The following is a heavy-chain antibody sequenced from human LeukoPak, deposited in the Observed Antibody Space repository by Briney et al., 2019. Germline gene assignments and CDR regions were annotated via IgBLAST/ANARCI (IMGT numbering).Heavy chain of an antibody. Sequence: ASVKVSCKASGYTFTTYAMHWVRQAPGQRLEWMGWISAYNGNTNYAQKLQGRVTMTTDTSTSTAYMELRSLRSDDTAVYYCARDETQLLDAFDIWGQGTMVTVSS. J-gene: IGHJ3*02. D-gene: IGHD1-26*01. CDR2: ISAYNGNT. CDR3: ARDETQLLDAFDI. CDR1: GYTFTTYA. V-gene: IGHV1-18*01.